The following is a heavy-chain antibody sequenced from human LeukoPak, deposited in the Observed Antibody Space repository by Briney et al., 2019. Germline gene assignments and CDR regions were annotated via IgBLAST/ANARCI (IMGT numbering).Heavy chain of an antibody. CDR3: ARVFGSLYDYVWGSYHQHYFDY. D-gene: IGHD3-16*02. CDR1: GSSINSYY. J-gene: IGHJ4*02. CDR2: IYYSGST. Sequence: SETLSLTCTFSGSSINSYYWGWIRQPPGKGLEWIGSIYYSGSTYYNPSLKSRVTISVDTSKNQFSLKLSSVTAADTAVYYCARVFGSLYDYVWGSYHQHYFDYWGQGTLVTVSS. V-gene: IGHV4-39*07.